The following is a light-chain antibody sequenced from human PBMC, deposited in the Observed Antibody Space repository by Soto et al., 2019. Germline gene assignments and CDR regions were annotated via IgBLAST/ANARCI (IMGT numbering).Light chain of an antibody. CDR1: QGIGNY. CDR2: GAS. V-gene: IGKV1-27*01. CDR3: QVYNNGPPG. J-gene: IGKJ5*01. Sequence: DIQITRSPSSLSTSIDDRGAVTGQATQGIGNYLAWYQHKPGKVPKLLIYGASTLQSRVPSRFSGGGSGAESTFTISGLQIVDFATYICQVYNNGPPGFGQGTRLEIK.